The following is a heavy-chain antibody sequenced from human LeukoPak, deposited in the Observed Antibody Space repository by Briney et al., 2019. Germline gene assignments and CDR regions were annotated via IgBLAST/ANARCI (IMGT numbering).Heavy chain of an antibody. CDR1: GFTFSSYA. D-gene: IGHD3-10*01. J-gene: IGHJ4*02. CDR2: ISSSGSTI. Sequence: PGGSLRLSCAASGFTFSSYAMSWVRQAPGKGLEWVSYISSSGSTIYYADSVKGRFTISRDNAKNSLYLQMNSLRTDDTAVYYCARGVFSGSSDWGQGTLVTVSS. V-gene: IGHV3-48*04. CDR3: ARGVFSGSSD.